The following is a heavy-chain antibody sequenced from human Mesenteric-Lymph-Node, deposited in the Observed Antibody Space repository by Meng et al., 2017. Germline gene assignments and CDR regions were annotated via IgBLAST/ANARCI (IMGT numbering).Heavy chain of an antibody. CDR2: ISPSGTDI. CDR3: ARTARVPSS. CDR1: GFTFTDVY. V-gene: IGHV3-11*01. Sequence: QVHLVESGGGLVKPGGSLRVSCAASGFTFTDVYMTGIRQAPGRGLEWLSYISPSGTDISYADSVKGRFIISRDNAKNSVYLQMNSLRAEDTAVYYCARTARVPSSWGQGALVTVSS. J-gene: IGHJ5*02. D-gene: IGHD2-2*01.